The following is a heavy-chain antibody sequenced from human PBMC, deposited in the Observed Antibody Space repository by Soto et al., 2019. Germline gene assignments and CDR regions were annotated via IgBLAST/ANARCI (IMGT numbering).Heavy chain of an antibody. D-gene: IGHD3-3*01. CDR2: ISWDGGST. CDR1: GFTFDDYT. CDR3: PNSDSESPYYRMAF. Sequence: QPGGSLRLSCAASGFTFDDYTMHWVRQAPGKGLEWVSLISWDGGSTYYADSVKGRFTISRDNSKNSLYLQMNSLRTEDTALYYCPNSDSESPYYRMAFRGQRTKVTV. J-gene: IGHJ6*02. V-gene: IGHV3-43*01.